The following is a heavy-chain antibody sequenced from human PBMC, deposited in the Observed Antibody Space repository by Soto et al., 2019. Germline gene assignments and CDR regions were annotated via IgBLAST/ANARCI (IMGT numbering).Heavy chain of an antibody. J-gene: IGHJ4*02. Sequence: GESLKISCQGSGYSFTNYWIAWVRQMPGKGLEWMGIIDPSDSETKYSPSFQGQVTISADKSVSTAYLQWRSLKSSDTAIYYCARLYGSGWFYFSFWGQGTLVTAPQ. CDR3: ARLYGSGWFYFSF. V-gene: IGHV5-51*01. D-gene: IGHD6-19*01. CDR2: IDPSDSET. CDR1: GYSFTNYW.